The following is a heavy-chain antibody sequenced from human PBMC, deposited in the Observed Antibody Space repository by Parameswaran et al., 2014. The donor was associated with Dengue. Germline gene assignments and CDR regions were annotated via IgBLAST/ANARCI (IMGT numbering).Heavy chain of an antibody. V-gene: IGHV1-18*01. Sequence: SWVRQAPGQGLEWMGWMNAYNGNTTYAHHLQGRVTMTTDTSTSTAYLELRSLRSDDTAVYYCARGLGYCSSASCHLYYYYYMDAWGKGTTVTSP. CDR3: ARGLGYCSSASCHLYYYYYMDA. D-gene: IGHD2-2*01. J-gene: IGHJ6*03. CDR2: MNAYNGNT.